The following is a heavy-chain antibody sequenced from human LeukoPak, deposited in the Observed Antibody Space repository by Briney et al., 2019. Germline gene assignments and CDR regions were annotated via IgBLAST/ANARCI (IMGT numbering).Heavy chain of an antibody. CDR1: GYTFTGYY. V-gene: IGHV1-2*02. CDR2: INPNSGGT. J-gene: IGHJ5*02. Sequence: SVKVSCKASGYTFTGYYMHWVRQAHGQGLEWMGWINPNSGGTNYAQRFQGRVTMTRDTSISTAYMELSRLRSDDTAVYYCARGASGVYTVTTSWFDPWGQGTLVTVSS. D-gene: IGHD4-17*01. CDR3: ARGASGVYTVTTSWFDP.